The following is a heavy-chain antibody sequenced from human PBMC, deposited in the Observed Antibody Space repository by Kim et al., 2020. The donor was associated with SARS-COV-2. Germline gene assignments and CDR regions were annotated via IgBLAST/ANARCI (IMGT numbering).Heavy chain of an antibody. J-gene: IGHJ4*02. CDR2: IREDGTEK. CDR3: ARDRVTFGESVPFGY. D-gene: IGHD3-10*01. Sequence: GGSLRLSCAASGFTFNSYWMSWVRQAPGKGLEWVANIREDGTEKYYVDSVKGRFTISRDNAKNSLYLEMNSLSAEDTGVYFCARDRVTFGESVPFGYWGQGPMVTVSS. CDR1: GFTFNSYW. V-gene: IGHV3-7*05.